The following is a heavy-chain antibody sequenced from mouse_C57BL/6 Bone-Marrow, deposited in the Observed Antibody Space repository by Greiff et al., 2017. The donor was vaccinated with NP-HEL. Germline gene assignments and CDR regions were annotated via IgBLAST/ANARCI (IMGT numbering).Heavy chain of an antibody. CDR1: GYSFTDYN. CDR2: INPNYGTT. Sequence: VHVKQSGPELVKPGASVKISCKASGYSFTDYNMNWVKQSNGTSLEWIGVINPNYGTTSYNQKFKGKATLTVDQSSSTAYMQLNSLTSEDSAVYYCARWGYYGSSQVPYFDVWGTGTTVTVSS. D-gene: IGHD1-1*01. CDR3: ARWGYYGSSQVPYFDV. V-gene: IGHV1-39*01. J-gene: IGHJ1*03.